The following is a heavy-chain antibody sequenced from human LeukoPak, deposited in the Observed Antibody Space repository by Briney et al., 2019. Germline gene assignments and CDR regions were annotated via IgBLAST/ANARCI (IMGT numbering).Heavy chain of an antibody. CDR3: ARGYYDSSGVKYAFDI. CDR1: GYTFTDYY. V-gene: IGHV1-2*02. D-gene: IGHD3-22*01. Sequence: ASVKVSCKGSGYTFTDYYLRWVRQAPGQGLEWMGSIDPTSGGTKFAQKFQGRVTMTGDTSITTAYMELSRLRSDGTAVYYCARGYYDSSGVKYAFDIWSQGTMVTVSS. CDR2: IDPTSGGT. J-gene: IGHJ3*02.